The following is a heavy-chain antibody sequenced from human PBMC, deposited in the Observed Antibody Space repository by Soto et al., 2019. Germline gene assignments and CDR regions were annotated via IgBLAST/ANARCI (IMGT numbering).Heavy chain of an antibody. V-gene: IGHV3-33*01. CDR1: GFTFSSYG. Sequence: QVQLVESGGGVVQPGRSLRLSCAASGFTFSSYGMHWVRQAPGKGLEWVAVIWYDGSNKYYADSAKGRFTISRDNSKNTLYLQMNSLRAEDTAVYYCARDPSYGGNSDWFDPWGQGTLVTVSS. CDR2: IWYDGSNK. J-gene: IGHJ5*02. CDR3: ARDPSYGGNSDWFDP. D-gene: IGHD4-17*01.